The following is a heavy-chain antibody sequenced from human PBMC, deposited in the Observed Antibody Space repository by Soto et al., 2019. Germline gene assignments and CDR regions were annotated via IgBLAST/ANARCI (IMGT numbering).Heavy chain of an antibody. J-gene: IGHJ4*02. CDR3: NTDEWLRGSVFVY. V-gene: IGHV3-15*01. CDR1: GFTFSNAW. Sequence: EVQLVESGGGLVKPGGSLRLSCAASGFTFSNAWMSWVRQAPGKGLEWVGRIKSKTDGGTTDYAAPVKGRFTISRDDSKNTLYLQMHSLKTGDTAVYYCNTDEWLRGSVFVYWGQGTLVTLSS. CDR2: IKSKTDGGTT. D-gene: IGHD5-12*01.